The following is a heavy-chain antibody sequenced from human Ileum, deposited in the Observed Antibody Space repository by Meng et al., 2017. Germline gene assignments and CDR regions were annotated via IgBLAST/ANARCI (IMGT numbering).Heavy chain of an antibody. V-gene: IGHV3-48*03. J-gene: IGHJ4*02. CDR1: GFTFSSYE. CDR3: ARDYPHLVESSGWYSGYYFDY. D-gene: IGHD6-19*01. Sequence: GESLKISCAASGFTFSSYEMNWVRQAPGKGLEWVSYISSSGSTIYYADSVKGRFTISRDNAKNSLYLQMNSLRAEDTAVYYCARDYPHLVESSGWYSGYYFDYWGQGTLVTVSS. CDR2: ISSSGSTI.